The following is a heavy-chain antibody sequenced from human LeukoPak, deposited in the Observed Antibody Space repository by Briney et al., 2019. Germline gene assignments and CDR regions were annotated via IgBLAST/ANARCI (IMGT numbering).Heavy chain of an antibody. D-gene: IGHD6-13*01. CDR3: ARVTGSSWYYSYYMDV. Sequence: SETLSLTCTVSGDSISSSYYWGWVRQPPGKGLEWIGSIYHSGITYYNPSLKSRVTISADTSKNQFSLKLSSVTAADTAVYFCARVTGSSWYYSYYMDVWGKGTTVTVSS. CDR1: GDSISSSYY. V-gene: IGHV4-38-2*02. CDR2: IYHSGIT. J-gene: IGHJ6*03.